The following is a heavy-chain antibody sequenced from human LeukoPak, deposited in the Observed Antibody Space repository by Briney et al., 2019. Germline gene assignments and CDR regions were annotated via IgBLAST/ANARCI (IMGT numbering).Heavy chain of an antibody. V-gene: IGHV4-39*07. Sequence: SETLSLTCTVSGGSISSSSYYWGWIRQPPGKGLEWIGSIYYSGSTYYNPSLKSRVTISVDTSKNQFSLKLSSVTAADTAVYYCARSLPYYYDSSGYPPFDYWGQGTLVTVSS. CDR3: ARSLPYYYDSSGYPPFDY. CDR2: IYYSGST. CDR1: GGSISSSSYY. D-gene: IGHD3-22*01. J-gene: IGHJ4*02.